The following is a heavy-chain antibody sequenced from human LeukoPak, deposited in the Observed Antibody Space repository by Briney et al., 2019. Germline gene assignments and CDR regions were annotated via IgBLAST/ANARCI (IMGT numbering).Heavy chain of an antibody. CDR3: ARDIPNNWGLGY. V-gene: IGHV3-66*01. D-gene: IGHD7-27*01. CDR1: GFTVSTNY. Sequence: HTGGSLRLSCAASGFTVSTNYMSWVRQAPGKGLEWVSVISSGGSTYCADSGKDRITISRDNSKNTLYLQMNSLRVEDTAVYYCARDIPNNWGLGYWGQGTLVTVSS. CDR2: ISSGGST. J-gene: IGHJ4*02.